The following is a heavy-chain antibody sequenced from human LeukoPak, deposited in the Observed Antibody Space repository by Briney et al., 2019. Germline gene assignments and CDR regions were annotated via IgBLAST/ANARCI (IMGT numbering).Heavy chain of an antibody. Sequence: GGSLRLSCAASGFTFRSYAMSWVRQAPGKGLDWVSAISGSGGSTYYADSVKGRFTISRDNSKNTLYLQMNSLRAEDTAVYYCAKDEIRISLCYWGQGTLVTVSS. V-gene: IGHV3-23*01. D-gene: IGHD3-3*02. J-gene: IGHJ4*02. CDR3: AKDEIRISLCY. CDR2: ISGSGGST. CDR1: GFTFRSYA.